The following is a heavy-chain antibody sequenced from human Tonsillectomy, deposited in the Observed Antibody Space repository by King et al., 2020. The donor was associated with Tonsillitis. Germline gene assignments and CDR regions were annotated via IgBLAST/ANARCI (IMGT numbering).Heavy chain of an antibody. CDR1: GFTFSRAW. CDR3: ITPPLRDT. V-gene: IGHV3-15*01. Sequence: VQLVESGGGLVKPGGSLRLSCEGSGFTFSRAWLSWVRQAPGKGLEWVGRIKTAAEGGTTDYAAPVKGRFSISRDDSENTVYLQMNSLTTEDTAVYYCITPPLRDTWGQGTLVTVSS. J-gene: IGHJ5*02. CDR2: IKTAAEGGTT.